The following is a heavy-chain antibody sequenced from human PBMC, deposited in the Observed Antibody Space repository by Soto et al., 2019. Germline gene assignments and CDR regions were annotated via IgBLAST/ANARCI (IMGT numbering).Heavy chain of an antibody. J-gene: IGHJ6*04. CDR2: IIPIFGTA. V-gene: IGHV1-69*13. CDR1: GGTFSSYA. Sequence: SVKVSCKVSGGTFSSYAISWVRQAPGQGLEWMGGIIPIFGTANYAQKFQGRVTITAHESTSKAYMELSSLRSEDTAVYYCARDHQSYCYGMDDWGKGTTVTVSS. CDR3: ARDHQSYCYGMDD.